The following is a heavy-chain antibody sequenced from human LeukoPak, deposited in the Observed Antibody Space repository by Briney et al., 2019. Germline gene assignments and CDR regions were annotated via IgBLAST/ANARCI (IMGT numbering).Heavy chain of an antibody. D-gene: IGHD3-3*01. J-gene: IGHJ4*02. Sequence: SETLSLTCTVSGGSISSYYWSWIRQPPGKGLEWIGSIYHSGSTYYNPSLKSRVTISVDTSKNQFSLKLSSVTAADTAVYYCARVITRLNYDFWSGYYNEGFDYWGQGTLVTVSS. CDR3: ARVITRLNYDFWSGYYNEGFDY. CDR2: IYHSGST. CDR1: GGSISSYY. V-gene: IGHV4-38-2*02.